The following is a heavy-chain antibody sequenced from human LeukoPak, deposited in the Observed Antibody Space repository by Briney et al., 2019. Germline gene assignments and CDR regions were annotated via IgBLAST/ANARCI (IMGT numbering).Heavy chain of an antibody. Sequence: GGSLRLSCAASGFTFRAYSMDWVRQAPGKGPEWVSHISSSSSTIYYADSVKGRFTISRDNGKNSLYLQMNSLRDEDTAVYYCVRGDGWFGELLNFDNWGQGTLVTVSS. CDR2: ISSSSSTI. CDR3: VRGDGWFGELLNFDN. D-gene: IGHD3-10*01. CDR1: GFTFRAYS. J-gene: IGHJ4*02. V-gene: IGHV3-48*02.